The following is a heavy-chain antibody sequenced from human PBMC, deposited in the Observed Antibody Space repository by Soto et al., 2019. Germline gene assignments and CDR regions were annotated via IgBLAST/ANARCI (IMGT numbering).Heavy chain of an antibody. V-gene: IGHV1-69*13. J-gene: IGHJ5*02. CDR3: ARGSDYDSSGYYYSWFDP. D-gene: IGHD3-22*01. CDR2: IIPIFGTA. Sequence: SVKVSCKASGYTFTSYAMHWVRQAPGQGLEWMGGIIPIFGTANYAQKFQGRVTITADESTSTAYMELSSLRSEDTAVYYCARGSDYDSSGYYYSWFDPWGQGTLVTVSS. CDR1: GYTFTSYA.